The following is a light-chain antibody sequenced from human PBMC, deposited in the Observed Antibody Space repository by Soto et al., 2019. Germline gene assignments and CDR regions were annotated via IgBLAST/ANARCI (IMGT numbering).Light chain of an antibody. CDR3: QQHNNWPLT. CDR1: QNVNTN. CDR2: AAS. V-gene: IGKV3-15*01. Sequence: EIVMTQSPATLSVSPGERATLSCRASQNVNTNLAWYQQKPGQAPRLLIYAASTRAAGIPARVSGSGSGTDFTLTISSLQSVDFAVYYCQQHNNWPLTFGGGTEVEIK. J-gene: IGKJ4*01.